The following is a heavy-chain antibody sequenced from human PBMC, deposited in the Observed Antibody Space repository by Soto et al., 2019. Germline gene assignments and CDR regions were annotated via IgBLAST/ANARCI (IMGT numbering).Heavy chain of an antibody. CDR3: GRAGRRDGNSSPGRFDT. D-gene: IGHD1-26*01. Sequence: SETLSLTCTASRGSINSGDYVWSWIRQPPXKGLEWIGYIYYSGTTYYNPSLKSRVTISVDTPKNYFSLKLSSVTAADTAVYFCGRAGRRDGNSSPGRFDTWGQGIVVTVSS. CDR2: IYYSGTT. V-gene: IGHV4-30-4*01. CDR1: RGSINSGDYV. J-gene: IGHJ5*02.